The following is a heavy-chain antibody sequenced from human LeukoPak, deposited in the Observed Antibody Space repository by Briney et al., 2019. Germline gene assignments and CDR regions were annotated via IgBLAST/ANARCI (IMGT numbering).Heavy chain of an antibody. Sequence: GGSLRLSRAASEFTFSIYWMHWVRQAPGKGLEWVANIKQDGSEKYYVDSVKGRFTISRDNAKNSLYLQMNSLRAEDTAVYYCTTEISAAGSFDYWGQGTLVTVSS. CDR1: EFTFSIYW. D-gene: IGHD6-13*01. CDR3: TTEISAAGSFDY. CDR2: IKQDGSEK. V-gene: IGHV3-7*01. J-gene: IGHJ4*02.